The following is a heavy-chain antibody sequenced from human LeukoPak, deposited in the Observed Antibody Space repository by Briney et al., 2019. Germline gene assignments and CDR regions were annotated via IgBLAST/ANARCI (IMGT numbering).Heavy chain of an antibody. D-gene: IGHD3-22*01. CDR3: AVTYDSSGYYYGGYFDY. Sequence: GGSLRLSCAASGFTFSSYSMNWVRQAPGKGLEWVSYISSSSSTIYYADSVKGRFTISRDNAKNSLYLQMNSLRAEDTAVCYCAVTYDSSGYYYGGYFDYWGQGTLVTVSS. J-gene: IGHJ4*02. V-gene: IGHV3-48*01. CDR1: GFTFSSYS. CDR2: ISSSSSTI.